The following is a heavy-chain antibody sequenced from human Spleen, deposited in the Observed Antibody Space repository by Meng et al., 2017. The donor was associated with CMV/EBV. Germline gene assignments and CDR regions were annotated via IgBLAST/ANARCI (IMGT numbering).Heavy chain of an antibody. CDR3: ARGYSPRSPWDYGMDV. CDR2: IRSKAYGGTT. CDR1: GFTFGDYA. Sequence: GESLKISCTASGFTFGDYAMSWVRQAPGKGLEWVGFIRSKAYGGTTEYAASVKGRFTISRDDSKSIAYLQMNSLKTEDTAVYYCARGYSPRSPWDYGMDVWGQGTTVTVSS. V-gene: IGHV3-49*04. D-gene: IGHD2-15*01. J-gene: IGHJ6*02.